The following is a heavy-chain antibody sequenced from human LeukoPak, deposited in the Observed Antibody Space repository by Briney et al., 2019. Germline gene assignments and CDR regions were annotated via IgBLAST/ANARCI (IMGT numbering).Heavy chain of an antibody. CDR2: IIPILGIA. D-gene: IGHD1-14*01. CDR1: GGTFSSYA. V-gene: IGHV1-69*04. J-gene: IGHJ3*02. Sequence: ASVKVSCKASGGTFSSYAISWVRQAPGQGLEWMGRIIPILGIANYAQKFQGRVTITADKSTSTAHMELSSLRSEDTAVYYCARLWKPGNRDAFDIWGQGTMVTVSS. CDR3: ARLWKPGNRDAFDI.